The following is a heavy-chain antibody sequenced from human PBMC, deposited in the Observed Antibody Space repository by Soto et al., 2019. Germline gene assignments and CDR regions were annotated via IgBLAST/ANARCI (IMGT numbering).Heavy chain of an antibody. V-gene: IGHV3-30*18. J-gene: IGHJ4*02. CDR1: GFTFSSYG. CDR2: ISYDGSNK. D-gene: IGHD3-22*01. CDR3: AKDNYYDQTGPFDY. Sequence: PGGSLRLSCAASGFTFSSYGMHWVRQAPGKGLEWVAVISYDGSNKYYADSVKGRFTISRDNSKNTLYLQMNSLRAEDTAVYYCAKDNYYDQTGPFDYWGQGTLVTVSS.